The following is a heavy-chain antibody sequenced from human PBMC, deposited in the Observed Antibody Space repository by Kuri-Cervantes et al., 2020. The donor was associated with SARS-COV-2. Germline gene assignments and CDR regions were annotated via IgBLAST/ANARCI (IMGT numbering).Heavy chain of an antibody. CDR1: GFTFSDYY. J-gene: IGHJ4*02. Sequence: GGSLRLSCAASGFTFSDYYMSWIRQAPGKGLEWVSYISSSSSYTNYADSVKGRFTISRDNSKNTLYLQMNSLRAEDTAVYYCAKGYQFVGYSYGQGLFDYWGQGTLVTVSS. V-gene: IGHV3-11*05. D-gene: IGHD5-18*01. CDR3: AKGYQFVGYSYGQGLFDY. CDR2: ISSSSSYT.